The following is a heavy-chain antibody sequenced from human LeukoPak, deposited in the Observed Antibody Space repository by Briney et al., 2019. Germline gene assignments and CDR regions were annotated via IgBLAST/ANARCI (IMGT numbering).Heavy chain of an antibody. J-gene: IGHJ5*02. Sequence: PSETLSLTCTVSGGSISSSSYYWGWIRQPPGKGLEWIGSIYYSGSTYSNPSLKSRVTISVDTSKNQFSLKLNSVTAADTAVYYCARSHWGPFGSRIASWFDPWGQGTLVTVSS. D-gene: IGHD7-27*01. CDR3: ARSHWGPFGSRIASWFDP. CDR2: IYYSGST. CDR1: GGSISSSSYY. V-gene: IGHV4-39*07.